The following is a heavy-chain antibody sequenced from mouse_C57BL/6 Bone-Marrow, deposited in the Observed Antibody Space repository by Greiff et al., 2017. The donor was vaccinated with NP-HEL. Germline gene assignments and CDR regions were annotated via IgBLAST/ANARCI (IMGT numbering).Heavy chain of an antibody. CDR3: APYLLLRGFAY. Sequence: VKVVESGAELVKPGASVKISCKASGYAFSSYWMNWVKQRPGKGLEWIGQIYPGDGDTNYNGKFKGKATLTADKSSSTAYMQLSSLTSEDSAVYFCAPYLLLRGFAYWGQGTLVTVSA. D-gene: IGHD1-1*01. V-gene: IGHV1-80*01. CDR1: GYAFSSYW. CDR2: IYPGDGDT. J-gene: IGHJ3*01.